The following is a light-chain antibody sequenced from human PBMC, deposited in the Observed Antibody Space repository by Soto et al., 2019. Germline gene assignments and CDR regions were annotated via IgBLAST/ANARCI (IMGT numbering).Light chain of an antibody. CDR3: SSYTSSSTVV. CDR1: SHDVGGYNY. Sequence: QSALTQPASVSGSPGQSIAISCTGTSHDVGGYNYVSWYQHHPGKAPKLMIYDVSARPSGVSNRFSGSKSDNTASLTISGLQAEDEADYYCSSYTSSSTVVFGGGTKVNVL. CDR2: DVS. J-gene: IGLJ2*01. V-gene: IGLV2-14*03.